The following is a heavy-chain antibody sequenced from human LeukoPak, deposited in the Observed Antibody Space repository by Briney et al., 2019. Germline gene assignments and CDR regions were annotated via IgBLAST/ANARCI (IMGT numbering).Heavy chain of an antibody. CDR3: ARATYYDYVWGSYRYTGFPYFDY. J-gene: IGHJ4*02. Sequence: SESLSLTCAVSGGSLSGYCWSWIRQPPGKGLEWIGAINHSGSTNYYPSLMSRLTISVDTSKNQFPLKLSSLTAADTAVYYCARATYYDYVWGSYRYTGFPYFDYWGQGTLVTVSS. D-gene: IGHD3-16*02. V-gene: IGHV4-34*01. CDR1: GGSLSGYC. CDR2: INHSGST.